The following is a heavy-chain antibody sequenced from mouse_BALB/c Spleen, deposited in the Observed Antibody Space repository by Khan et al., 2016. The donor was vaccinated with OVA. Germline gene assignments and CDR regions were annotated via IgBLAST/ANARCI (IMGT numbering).Heavy chain of an antibody. J-gene: IGHJ3*01. CDR2: IFPGSTDT. Sequence: VQLQQSGTVLARPGASVKMSCKTSGYIFTSYWIHWVKQRPGQGLEWIGGIFPGSTDTSYNQKFKDKAKLTEVPSASTAYMELSNLTDEDSAVYYCTRAGFEAFAYWGLGTLVTVSA. CDR3: TRAGFEAFAY. V-gene: IGHV1-5*01. D-gene: IGHD3-2*02. CDR1: GYIFTSYW.